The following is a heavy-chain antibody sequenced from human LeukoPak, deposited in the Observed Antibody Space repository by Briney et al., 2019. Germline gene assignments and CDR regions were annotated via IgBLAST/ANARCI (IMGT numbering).Heavy chain of an antibody. CDR1: GGSISSSSYY. CDR3: ATSTKVVRPDSWDS. D-gene: IGHD4-11*01. V-gene: IGHV4-39*01. CDR2: IYYSGST. J-gene: IGHJ4*02. Sequence: SETLSLTCTVSGGSISSSSYYWGWIRQPPGKGLEWIGSIYYSGSTYYNPSLKSRVTISVDTSKKEVSLKLTSVTAADTSIYFCATSTKVVRPDSWDSWGQGTLVTVSS.